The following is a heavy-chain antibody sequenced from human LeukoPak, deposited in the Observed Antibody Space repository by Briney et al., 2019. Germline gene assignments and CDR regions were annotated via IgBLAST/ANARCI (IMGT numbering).Heavy chain of an antibody. V-gene: IGHV3-74*01. J-gene: IGHJ4*02. Sequence: GGSLRLSCAASGFTFSSYWIHWVRQAPGKGLVWVSRINSGGSSASYADSVKGRFTISRDNAQNTLYLQMNSLRAEDTAVYYCAKGGYYLGYWGQGTLVTVSS. CDR2: INSGGSSA. CDR1: GFTFSSYW. D-gene: IGHD3-3*01. CDR3: AKGGYYLGY.